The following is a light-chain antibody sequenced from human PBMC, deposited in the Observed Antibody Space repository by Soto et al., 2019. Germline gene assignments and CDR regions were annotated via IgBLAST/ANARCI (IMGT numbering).Light chain of an antibody. J-gene: IGKJ4*01. V-gene: IGKV2-28*01. CDR3: MQALQSPLT. CDR2: LGS. Sequence: DLVMTQSPLSLPVTPGEPASISCRSSQSLLHSNGYNYLDWYLQKPGQSPQLLIYLGSNRASGVHDRFSGSGSGTDFTLKISRVEAEDVGVYYCMQALQSPLTFGGGTNVEIK. CDR1: QSLLHSNGYNY.